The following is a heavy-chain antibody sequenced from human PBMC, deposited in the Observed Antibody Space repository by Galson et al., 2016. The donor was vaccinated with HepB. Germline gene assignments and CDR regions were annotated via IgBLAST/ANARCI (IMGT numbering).Heavy chain of an antibody. J-gene: IGHJ4*02. V-gene: IGHV3-23*01. CDR3: AKDLDIVVVPSAIDY. CDR2: ISHSSGGT. CDR1: GFTFSNYA. D-gene: IGHD2-2*01. Sequence: SLRLSCAASGFTFSNYAMSWVRQAPGKGLEWVSAISHSSGGTYYADSVKGRFILSRDNSKNTVYLQMNSLRVEDTAVYYCAKDLDIVVVPSAIDYWGQGTLVTVSS.